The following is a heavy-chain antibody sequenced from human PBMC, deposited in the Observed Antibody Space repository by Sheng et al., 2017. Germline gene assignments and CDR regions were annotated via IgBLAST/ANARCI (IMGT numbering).Heavy chain of an antibody. CDR3: VKDLRTHFYGMDV. Sequence: EVQLVESGGNVVQPGGTLRLSCAASGFTFDDYAMHWVRQVPGKGLELVSFINWDGSNTYYGDSVKGRFTISRDNRKSSLYLQMNSLRPEDTALYYCVKDLRTHFYGMDVWGQGTTVTV. J-gene: IGHJ6*02. V-gene: IGHV3-43D*04. CDR2: INWDGSNT. CDR1: GFTFDDYA.